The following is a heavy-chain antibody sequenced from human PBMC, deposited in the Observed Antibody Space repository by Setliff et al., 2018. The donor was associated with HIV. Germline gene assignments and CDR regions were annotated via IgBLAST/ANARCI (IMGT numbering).Heavy chain of an antibody. CDR2: ISSSSSYI. Sequence: KPGGSLRLSCAASGFTFSSYSMSWVRQAPGKGLEWVSSISSSSSYIYYADSVKGRFTISRDNAKNSLYLQMNSLRAEDTAVYYCARGFLWDDAFDIWGQGTMVTVSS. CDR1: GFTFSSYS. J-gene: IGHJ3*02. D-gene: IGHD3-10*01. V-gene: IGHV3-21*01. CDR3: ARGFLWDDAFDI.